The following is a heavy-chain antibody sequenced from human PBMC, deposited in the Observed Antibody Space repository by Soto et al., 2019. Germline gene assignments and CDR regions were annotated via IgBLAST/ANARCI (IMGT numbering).Heavy chain of an antibody. CDR1: GGSISSGGFS. D-gene: IGHD3-22*01. CDR2: IHQRGNI. J-gene: IGHJ4*02. Sequence: LQLQESGSGLVKPSQTLSLTCAVSGGSISSGGFSWSWIRQTPGKGLEWIGPIHQRGNIYYNPSLMSRVTISVDRSKNQFSLNLISVTAADTAVYHGARSTYFYGSNGYSYYFDYWGQGTLVTVSS. V-gene: IGHV4-30-2*01. CDR3: ARSTYFYGSNGYSYYFDY.